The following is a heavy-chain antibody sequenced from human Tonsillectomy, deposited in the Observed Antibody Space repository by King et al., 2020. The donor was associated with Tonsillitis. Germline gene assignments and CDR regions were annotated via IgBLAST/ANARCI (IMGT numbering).Heavy chain of an antibody. V-gene: IGHV4-39*01. CDR3: GRQPGIAAVGVFDF. CDR1: GGSISSSTDY. D-gene: IGHD6-13*01. CDR2: IYYSGIT. J-gene: IGHJ4*02. Sequence: QLQESGPGLVKPSETLSLTCTVSGGSISSSTDYWGWIRQPPGKGLEWIGSIYYSGITYYKPSLKSRVTISVDTSKNQFSLKLSSVTAADTAVYYCGRQPGIAAVGVFDFWGQGTLVTVSS.